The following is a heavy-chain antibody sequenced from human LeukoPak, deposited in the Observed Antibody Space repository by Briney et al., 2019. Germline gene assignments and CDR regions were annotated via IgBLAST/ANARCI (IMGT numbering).Heavy chain of an antibody. J-gene: IGHJ6*03. CDR3: VGDGYCSSTSCYVAYYYYMDV. CDR2: IRYDGSNK. CDR1: EFTFSSYS. Sequence: PGGSLRLSCAGSEFTFSSYSMHWVRQAPGKGLEWVAFIRYDGSNKYYADSVKGRFTISRDNSKNTLYLQMNSLRAEDTAVYYCVGDGYCSSTSCYVAYYYYMDVWGKGTTVTISS. V-gene: IGHV3-30*02. D-gene: IGHD2-2*03.